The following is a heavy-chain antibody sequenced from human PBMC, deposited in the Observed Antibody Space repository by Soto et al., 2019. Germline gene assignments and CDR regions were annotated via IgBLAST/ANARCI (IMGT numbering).Heavy chain of an antibody. D-gene: IGHD3-3*01. CDR3: ARDSPAGILAFDY. V-gene: IGHV4-31*03. CDR2: IYYSGST. Sequence: SETLSLTCTVSGGSISSGGYYWSWIRQHPGKGLEWIGYIYYSGSTYYNPSLKSRVTISVDTSKNQFSLKLSSVTAADTAVYYCARDSPAGILAFDYWGQGTLVTVSS. CDR1: GGSISSGGYY. J-gene: IGHJ4*02.